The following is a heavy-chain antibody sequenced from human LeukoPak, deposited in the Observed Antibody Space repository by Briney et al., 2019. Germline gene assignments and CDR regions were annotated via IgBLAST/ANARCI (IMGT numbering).Heavy chain of an antibody. CDR2: IYHRAST. D-gene: IGHD3-22*01. Sequence: SETLSLTCTVSGYSISSGYYWGWIPQPPGKGLEWSGSIYHRASTYYNPSLKSRITISVDTAKNHSSPKLSSVTAADTAVYYCARGTYYYDSSGYYAKPSSFDYWGQGTLVTVSS. J-gene: IGHJ4*02. CDR3: ARGTYYYDSSGYYAKPSSFDY. V-gene: IGHV4-38-2*02. CDR1: GYSISSGYY.